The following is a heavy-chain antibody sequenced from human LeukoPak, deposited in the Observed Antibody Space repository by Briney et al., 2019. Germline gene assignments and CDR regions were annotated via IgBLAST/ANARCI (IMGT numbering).Heavy chain of an antibody. Sequence: SETLSLTCTVSGGSISRRSYYWGWIRQPPGKGLEWIGIIYSSGSTYSNPSLKSRVTISLDTSKSQLSLKVSSVTAADTAVYYCARGHVRRYSSSWYRWFDPWGQGTLVTVSS. CDR3: ARGHVRRYSSSWYRWFDP. CDR2: IYSSGST. CDR1: GGSISRRSYY. J-gene: IGHJ5*02. V-gene: IGHV4-39*07. D-gene: IGHD6-13*01.